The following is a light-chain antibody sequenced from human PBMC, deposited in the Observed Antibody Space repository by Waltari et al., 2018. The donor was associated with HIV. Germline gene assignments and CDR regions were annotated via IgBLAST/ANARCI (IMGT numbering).Light chain of an antibody. V-gene: IGLV1-51*01. Sequence: QSVLTQPPSVSAAPGQKVTISCSGSSSNIGNNYVSWYQQLPGTAPKLLINDNHDRRSGIPDRCSGSKSVTSATLGIAGLQTGDEADYYCGTWDSSLSAGVVFGGGTKLTVL. CDR3: GTWDSSLSAGVV. CDR1: SSNIGNNY. CDR2: DNH. J-gene: IGLJ2*01.